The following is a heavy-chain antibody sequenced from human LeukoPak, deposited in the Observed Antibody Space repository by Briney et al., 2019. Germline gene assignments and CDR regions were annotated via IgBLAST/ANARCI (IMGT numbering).Heavy chain of an antibody. Sequence: SETLSLTCAVSGYSITTGYHWAWIRQTPGKGLEWFGSIYHNESTYYNPSLKSRVTMSVDTSKNHFSLKLSSVTAADTAVYYCARLYWGLGAFDIWGQGTMVTVSS. J-gene: IGHJ3*02. CDR3: ARLYWGLGAFDI. D-gene: IGHD3-16*01. CDR1: GYSITTGYH. V-gene: IGHV4-38-2*01. CDR2: IYHNEST.